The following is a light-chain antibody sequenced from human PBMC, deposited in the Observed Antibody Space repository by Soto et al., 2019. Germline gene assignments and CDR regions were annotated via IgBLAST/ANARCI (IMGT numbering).Light chain of an antibody. CDR1: QAVLHSSDNRNY. V-gene: IGKV4-1*01. Sequence: DIVLGQFPETLKVAGAARGARKWISRQAVLHSSDNRNYLTWYQQKPGQPPKLLIYWASTRQSGVPDRFSGSGSGTDFTLTINSLQAEDVAVYYCQQYYSTPWTFGQGTKVDIK. CDR2: WAS. J-gene: IGKJ1*01. CDR3: QQYYSTPWT.